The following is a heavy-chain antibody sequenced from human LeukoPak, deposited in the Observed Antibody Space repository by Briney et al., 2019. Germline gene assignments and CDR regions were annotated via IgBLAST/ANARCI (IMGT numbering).Heavy chain of an antibody. Sequence: GINLNGGGTAYAESVKGRFTIYRDNEKKSMYVEMNSLRAEDTALYYCARTVSMVHHYFDYWGQGTLVTVSS. V-gene: IGHV3-20*03. CDR2: INLNGGGT. D-gene: IGHD3-10*01. CDR3: ARTVSMVHHYFDY. J-gene: IGHJ4*02.